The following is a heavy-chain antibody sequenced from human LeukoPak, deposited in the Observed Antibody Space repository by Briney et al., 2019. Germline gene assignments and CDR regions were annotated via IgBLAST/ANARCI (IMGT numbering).Heavy chain of an antibody. CDR1: GLTVSTHG. CDR3: ANSVFG. J-gene: IGHJ4*02. D-gene: IGHD3-10*02. V-gene: IGHV3-23*01. CDR2: ISGSSGST. Sequence: GGSLRLSCAVSGLTVSTHGMSWVRQAPGEGLEGVSGISGSSGSTYYANSVKGRFTISRDNSKNTVYLQMNSLTAEDTAVYYCANSVFGWGQGTLVTVSS.